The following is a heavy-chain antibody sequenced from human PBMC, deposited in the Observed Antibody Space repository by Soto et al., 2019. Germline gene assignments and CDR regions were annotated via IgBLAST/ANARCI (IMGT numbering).Heavy chain of an antibody. CDR3: ARDFAASTGGGIEY. J-gene: IGHJ4*02. D-gene: IGHD4-17*01. CDR2: IGITGTPI. Sequence: QVQLVESGGDLVKPGGSLRLSCAASGFTFTDYYMAWVRQAPGKGLEWISYIGITGTPIYYADSVKGRFTISRDNARNSVFLQLDSLTADDPAIYSCARDFAASTGGGIEYWGQGTLVSVSS. CDR1: GFTFTDYY. V-gene: IGHV3-11*01.